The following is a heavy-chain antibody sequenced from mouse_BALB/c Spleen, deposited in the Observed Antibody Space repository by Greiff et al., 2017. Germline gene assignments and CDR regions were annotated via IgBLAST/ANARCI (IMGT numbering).Heavy chain of an antibody. Sequence: LQQPGSELVRPGASVKLSCKASGYTFTSYWLHWVKQRPGQGLEWIGNIYPGSGSTNYDGKFKSKATLTVDTSSSTAYMQLSSLTSEDSAVYHCKRGGSWFAYWGQGTLVTVSA. CDR2: IYPGSGST. CDR1: GYTFTSYW. D-gene: IGHD3-2*02. J-gene: IGHJ3*01. CDR3: KRGGSWFAY. V-gene: IGHV1S22*01.